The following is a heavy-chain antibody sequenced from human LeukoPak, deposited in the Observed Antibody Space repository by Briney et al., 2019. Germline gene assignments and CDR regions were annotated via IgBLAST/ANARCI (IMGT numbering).Heavy chain of an antibody. CDR2: IYHSGST. Sequence: KASETLSLTCAVSGYSISSGYYWGWIRQPPGKGLEWIGSIYHSGSTYYNPSLKSRVTISVDTSKNQFSLKPSSVTAADTAVYYCARTITGTTYYYYYMDVWGKGTTVTVSS. CDR1: GYSISSGYY. CDR3: ARTITGTTYYYYYMDV. J-gene: IGHJ6*03. D-gene: IGHD1-7*01. V-gene: IGHV4-38-2*01.